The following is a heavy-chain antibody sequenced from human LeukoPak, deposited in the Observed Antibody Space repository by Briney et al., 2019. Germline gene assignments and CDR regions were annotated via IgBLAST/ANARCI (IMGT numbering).Heavy chain of an antibody. D-gene: IGHD1-26*01. CDR1: GGSISSYY. V-gene: IGHV4-4*07. Sequence: SEALSLTXTVPGGSISSYYWSWIRQSAGKGLEWLGRIYTSGSTNYNPSLKSRVTMSVDTSKNQFSLKLSSVTAADTAVYYCARGLVGATTFDYWGQGTLVTVSS. J-gene: IGHJ4*02. CDR2: IYTSGST. CDR3: ARGLVGATTFDY.